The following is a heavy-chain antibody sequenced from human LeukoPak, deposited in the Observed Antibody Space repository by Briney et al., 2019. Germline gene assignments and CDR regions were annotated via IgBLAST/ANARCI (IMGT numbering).Heavy chain of an antibody. CDR2: ISSNGNDK. CDR1: GVTFSNYG. Sequence: GGSQRLSCAASGVTFSNYGMHWVRQAPGKGLEWVALISSNGNDKLYGDSVKGRFTISRDDSKSTLYLQMNSLRVEDTAVYYCTTKVIRGNSGDDYDDWGQGTLVTVSS. CDR3: TTKVIRGNSGDDYDD. V-gene: IGHV3-30*03. D-gene: IGHD5-12*01. J-gene: IGHJ4*02.